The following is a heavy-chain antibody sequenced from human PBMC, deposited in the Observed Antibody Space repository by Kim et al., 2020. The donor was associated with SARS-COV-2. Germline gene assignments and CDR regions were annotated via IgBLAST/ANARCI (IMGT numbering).Heavy chain of an antibody. CDR2: ISGSGGST. Sequence: GGSLRLSCAASGFTFSSYAMSWVRQAPGKGLEWVSAISGSGGSTYYADSVKGRFTISRDNSKNTLYLQMTSLRAEDTAVYYCAKGDVLRYFDWSYYYYGMDVWGQGTTVTVSS. D-gene: IGHD3-9*01. CDR3: AKGDVLRYFDWSYYYYGMDV. CDR1: GFTFSSYA. V-gene: IGHV3-23*01. J-gene: IGHJ6*02.